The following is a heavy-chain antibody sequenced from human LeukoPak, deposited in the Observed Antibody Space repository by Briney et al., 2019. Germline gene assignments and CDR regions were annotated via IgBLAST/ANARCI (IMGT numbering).Heavy chain of an antibody. CDR3: ARKVGYGYALDY. V-gene: IGHV3-7*03. D-gene: IGHD5-18*01. J-gene: IGHJ4*02. CDR2: IKQDGSEK. CDR1: GFTFSSYW. Sequence: GGSLRHSCAASGFTFSSYWMSWVRPAPGKGLEWVANIKQDGSEKYYVDSVKGRFTISRDNAKNSLYLQMNSLRAEDTAVYYCARKVGYGYALDYWGQGTLVTVSS.